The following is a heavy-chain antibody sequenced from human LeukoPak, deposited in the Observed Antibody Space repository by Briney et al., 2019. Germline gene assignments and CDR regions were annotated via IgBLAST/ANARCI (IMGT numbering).Heavy chain of an antibody. D-gene: IGHD3-3*01. CDR2: INHSGST. CDR3: ARDRSPGWVTTFEY. J-gene: IGHJ4*02. Sequence: SETLPLTCAVYGGSFSGYYWSWIRQPPGKGLEWIGEINHSGSTNYNPSLKSRVTISVDTSKNQFSLKLNSVTAADTAVYYCARDRSPGWVTTFEYWGQGILVSVSS. CDR1: GGSFSGYY. V-gene: IGHV4-34*01.